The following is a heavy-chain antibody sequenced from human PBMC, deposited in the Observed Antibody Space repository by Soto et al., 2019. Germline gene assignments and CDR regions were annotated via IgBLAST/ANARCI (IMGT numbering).Heavy chain of an antibody. CDR1: GGSFSGYY. CDR2: INHSGST. CDR3: ARCSGSYLLDY. V-gene: IGHV4-34*01. D-gene: IGHD1-26*01. Sequence: QVQLQQWGAGLLKPSETLSLTCAVYGGSFSGYYWSWIRQPPGKGLEWLGEINHSGSTNYNPSLKSRVTISVDTSKSQFSLKLSSVTAADTAVYYCARCSGSYLLDYWGQGTLVTVSS. J-gene: IGHJ4*02.